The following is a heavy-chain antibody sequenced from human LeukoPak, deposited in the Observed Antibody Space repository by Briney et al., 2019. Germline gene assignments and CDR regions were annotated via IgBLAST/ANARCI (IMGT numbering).Heavy chain of an antibody. D-gene: IGHD1-26*01. CDR2: IYHSGST. V-gene: IGHV4-4*02. CDR1: GGSISSSNW. J-gene: IGHJ6*02. Sequence: SETLSLTCAVSGGSISSSNWWSWVRQPPGKGLEWIGEIYHSGSTNYNPSLKSRVTISVDTSKNQFSLKLSSVTAADTAVYYCARVGATRERYYYYGMDVWGQGTTVTVSS. CDR3: ARVGATRERYYYYGMDV.